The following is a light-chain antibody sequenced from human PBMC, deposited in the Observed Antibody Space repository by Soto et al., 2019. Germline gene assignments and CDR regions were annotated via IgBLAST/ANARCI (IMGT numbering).Light chain of an antibody. CDR2: YNT. V-gene: IGLV3-21*04. CDR3: QMWDSSNDHVI. Sequence: SYELTQPPSVSVAPGKTARITCGGNNIGSKGVHWYQQKSGQAPVLVIYYNTDRPSGIPERFSGSNSGNTATLTISRVEAGDEADYYCQMWDSSNDHVIFGGGTKLPVL. CDR1: NIGSKG. J-gene: IGLJ2*01.